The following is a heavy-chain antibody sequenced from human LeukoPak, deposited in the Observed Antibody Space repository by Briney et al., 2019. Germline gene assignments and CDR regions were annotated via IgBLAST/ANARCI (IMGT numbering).Heavy chain of an antibody. D-gene: IGHD4/OR15-4a*01. CDR3: ARGTMVAPIDY. Sequence: GGPLRLSCAASGFTFSSYGMHWVRQAPGKGLEWVAVISYDGSNKYYADSVKGRFTISRDNSKNTLYLQMNSLRAEDTAVYYCARGTMVAPIDYWGQGTLVTVSS. V-gene: IGHV3-30*03. CDR1: GFTFSSYG. J-gene: IGHJ4*02. CDR2: ISYDGSNK.